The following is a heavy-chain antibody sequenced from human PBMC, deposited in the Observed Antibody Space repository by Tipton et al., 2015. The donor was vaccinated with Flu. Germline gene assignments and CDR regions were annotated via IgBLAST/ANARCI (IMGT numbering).Heavy chain of an antibody. Sequence: SLRLSCAASGFTFSRYAMSWVRQAPGKGLEWVAVIWYDGSNKYYADSVKGRFTISRDNSKNTLYLQMNSLRAEDTAVYYCARAGGSNSWYVYWGQGTLVTVSS. D-gene: IGHD6-13*01. V-gene: IGHV3-33*08. CDR2: IWYDGSNK. J-gene: IGHJ4*02. CDR1: GFTFSRYA. CDR3: ARAGGSNSWYVY.